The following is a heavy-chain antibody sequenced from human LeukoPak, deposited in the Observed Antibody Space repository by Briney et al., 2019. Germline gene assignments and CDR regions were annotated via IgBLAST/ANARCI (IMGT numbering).Heavy chain of an antibody. Sequence: GGFLRLSCAASGFTVSSNYMSWVRQAPGKGLEWVSVIYSGGTTYYADSVKGRFTISRDNSKNTLYLQMNSLRAEDTAVYYCARDVGGYQRGYFDYWGQGTLVTVSS. D-gene: IGHD3-22*01. CDR2: IYSGGTT. CDR1: GFTVSSNY. V-gene: IGHV3-53*01. CDR3: ARDVGGYQRGYFDY. J-gene: IGHJ4*02.